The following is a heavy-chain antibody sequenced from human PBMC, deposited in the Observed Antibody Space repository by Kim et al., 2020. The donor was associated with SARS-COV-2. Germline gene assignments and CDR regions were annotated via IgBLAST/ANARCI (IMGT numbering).Heavy chain of an antibody. V-gene: IGHV1-46*01. Sequence: ASVKVSCKASGYTFTSYYMHWVRQAPGQGLEWMGIINPSGGSTSYAQKFQGRVTMTRDTSMSTVYMELSSLRSEDTAVYYCARDPTVTISDPWDYYYMDVWGKGTTVTVSS. CDR3: ARDPTVTISDPWDYYYMDV. CDR1: GYTFTSYY. CDR2: INPSGGST. D-gene: IGHD4-17*01. J-gene: IGHJ6*03.